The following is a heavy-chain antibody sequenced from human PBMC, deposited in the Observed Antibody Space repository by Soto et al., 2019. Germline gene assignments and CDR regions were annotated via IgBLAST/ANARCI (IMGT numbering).Heavy chain of an antibody. J-gene: IGHJ4*02. CDR1: GGSISSYY. V-gene: IGHV4-59*01. CDR3: ARRWGGTFDY. CDR2: IYYSGST. Sequence: QVQLQESGPGLVKPSETLSLTCTVSGGSISSYYWSWIRQPPGKGLEWIGYIYYSGSTNYNPSLXSXVXIXXDTSKNQFSPKLSSVTAADTAVYYCARRWGGTFDYWGQGTLVTVSS. D-gene: IGHD2-21*01.